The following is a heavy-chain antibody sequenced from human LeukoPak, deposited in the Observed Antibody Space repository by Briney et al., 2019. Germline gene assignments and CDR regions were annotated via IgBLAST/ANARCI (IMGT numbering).Heavy chain of an antibody. J-gene: IGHJ4*02. V-gene: IGHV4-39*01. CDR2: IYYSGST. CDR1: GGSISSSNW. Sequence: SETLSLTCAVSGGSISSSNWWSWVRQPPGKGLEWIGSIYYSGSTYYNPSLKSRVTISVDTSKNQFSLKLSSVTAADTAVYYCARRGAVAGTSFAFDYWGQGTLVTVSS. CDR3: ARRGAVAGTSFAFDY. D-gene: IGHD6-19*01.